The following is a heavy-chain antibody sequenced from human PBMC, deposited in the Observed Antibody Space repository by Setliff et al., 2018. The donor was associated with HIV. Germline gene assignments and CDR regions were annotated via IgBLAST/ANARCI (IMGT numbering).Heavy chain of an antibody. J-gene: IGHJ5*02. CDR1: GFILSEYT. CDR2: IGGSGT. Sequence: GGSLRLSCAGSGFILSEYTISWVRQTPGKGLEWVSAIGGSGTYYADSVKGRFTISRDNSKNTLYLRMNSLSADDTAVYYCAKVNPRSVVPSARILGGFDPWGQGTPVTVSS. CDR3: AKVNPRSVVPSARILGGFDP. D-gene: IGHD2-2*01. V-gene: IGHV3-23*01.